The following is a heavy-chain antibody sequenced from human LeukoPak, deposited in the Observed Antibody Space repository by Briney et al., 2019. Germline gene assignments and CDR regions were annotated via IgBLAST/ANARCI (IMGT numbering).Heavy chain of an antibody. J-gene: IGHJ4*02. CDR1: GFTFSSYA. D-gene: IGHD6-25*01. CDR3: ARDLRRIAAYYFDY. V-gene: IGHV3-30*03. Sequence: GRSLRLSCAASGFTFSSYAIRWVSQVPGNGLEWVAVISSDGRDKHHAESVKGRFTISRDNSKNTLYLQTNSLRAEDTAVYYCARDLRRIAAYYFDYWGQGTLVTVSS. CDR2: ISSDGRDK.